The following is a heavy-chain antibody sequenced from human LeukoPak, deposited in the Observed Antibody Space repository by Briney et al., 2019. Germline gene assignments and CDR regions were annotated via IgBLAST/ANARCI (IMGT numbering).Heavy chain of an antibody. D-gene: IGHD2-2*01. CDR1: GFTFSSNY. CDR3: ARDYQLGPYY. Sequence: GGSLRLSCAASGFTFSSNYMSWVRQAPGKGLEWVSVIYSGGTIYYADSVKGRFTISRDNSKNALYLQMNSLRAEDTAVYYCARDYQLGPYYWGQGTLVTVSS. V-gene: IGHV3-53*01. CDR2: IYSGGTI. J-gene: IGHJ4*02.